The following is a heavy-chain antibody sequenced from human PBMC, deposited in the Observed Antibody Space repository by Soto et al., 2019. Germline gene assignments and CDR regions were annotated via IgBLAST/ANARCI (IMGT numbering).Heavy chain of an antibody. V-gene: IGHV3-13*01. CDR3: ARAYYYDSSGYYSFDY. J-gene: IGHJ4*02. D-gene: IGHD3-22*01. CDR1: GFTFSSYD. CDR2: IGTAGDT. Sequence: GGSLRLSCAASGFTFSSYDMHWVRQATGKGLEWVSAIGTAGDTYYPGSVKGRFTISRENAKNSLYLQMNSLRAGDTAVYYCARAYYYDSSGYYSFDYWGQGTRVTVSS.